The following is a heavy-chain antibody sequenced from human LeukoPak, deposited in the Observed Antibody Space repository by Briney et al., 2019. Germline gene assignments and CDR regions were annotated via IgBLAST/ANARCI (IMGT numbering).Heavy chain of an antibody. CDR3: ATLTGTTYPYYFNF. CDR1: GASIRHYY. CDR2: LYHSGSP. D-gene: IGHD1-20*01. J-gene: IGHJ4*02. Sequence: SETLSLTCTVSGASIRHYYWSWIRQPPGKGLEWIGNLYHSGSPNYNPSLKSRVTISIDTAKNQFSLRLRSVTAADTAVYYCATLTGTTYPYYFNFWGQATLVTVSS. V-gene: IGHV4-59*01.